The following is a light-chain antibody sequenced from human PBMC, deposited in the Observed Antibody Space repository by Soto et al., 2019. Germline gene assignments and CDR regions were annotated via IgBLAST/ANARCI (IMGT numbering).Light chain of an antibody. J-gene: IGKJ1*01. Sequence: VLTQSPATLSLSPGERATLSCRASQSVSNYLAWYQQKPGQAPRLLMYEASNRATGIPARFSGGGSGTDFTLTISSLEPGDFAIYYCHQYNNWPRTFGQGTKVDIK. CDR1: QSVSNY. CDR2: EAS. CDR3: HQYNNWPRT. V-gene: IGKV3-11*01.